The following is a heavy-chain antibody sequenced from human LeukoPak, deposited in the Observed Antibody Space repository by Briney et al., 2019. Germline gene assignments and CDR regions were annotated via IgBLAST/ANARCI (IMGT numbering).Heavy chain of an antibody. V-gene: IGHV4-4*07. CDR2: VFISGST. Sequence: SETLSLTCAVSGDSISCCYWTWIRQSAEKGLEWIGRVFISGSTNYNPSLQGRVTMSVDRSKSQFSLSLSSATAADTAVYYCVRQGYNYGAFNAWGQGTLVTVSS. CDR1: GDSISCCY. J-gene: IGHJ4*02. CDR3: VRQGYNYGAFNA. D-gene: IGHD5-18*01.